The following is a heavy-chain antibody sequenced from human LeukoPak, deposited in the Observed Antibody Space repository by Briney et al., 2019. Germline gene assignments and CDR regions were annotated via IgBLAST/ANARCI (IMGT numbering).Heavy chain of an antibody. D-gene: IGHD2-8*02. CDR1: GYTFTSYG. Sequence: GASVKVSCKASGYTFTSYGISWVRQAPGQGLEWMGWISAYNGNTNYAQKLQGRVTMTTDTSTSTAYMELRSLRSDDTAVYYCAREYCTGGVCFLYMDVWGKGTTVTVSS. J-gene: IGHJ6*03. CDR2: ISAYNGNT. CDR3: AREYCTGGVCFLYMDV. V-gene: IGHV1-18*01.